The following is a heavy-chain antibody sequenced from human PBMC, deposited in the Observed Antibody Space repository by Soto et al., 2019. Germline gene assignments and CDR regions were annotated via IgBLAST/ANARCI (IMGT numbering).Heavy chain of an antibody. Sequence: PSETLSLTCTVSGGSIRSSSYYWGWIRQPPGKGLEWIGYIYYSGSTYYNPSLKSRITISVDTSKNHFSLNLSSVTAADTSVYYCARLSYYYGSGGMYAMDVWGQGTAVTVSS. CDR1: GGSIRSSSYY. D-gene: IGHD3-10*01. CDR3: ARLSYYYGSGGMYAMDV. CDR2: IYYSGST. J-gene: IGHJ6*02. V-gene: IGHV4-39*02.